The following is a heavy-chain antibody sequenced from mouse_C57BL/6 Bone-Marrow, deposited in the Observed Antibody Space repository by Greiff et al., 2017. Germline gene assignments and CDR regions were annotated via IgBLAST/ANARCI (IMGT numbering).Heavy chain of an antibody. CDR3: ARFYYGSRYAMDY. D-gene: IGHD1-1*01. Sequence: VQLQQSGAELVRPGSSVKLSCKASGYTFTSYWMDWVKQRPGQGLEWIGNIYPSDSETHYNQKFKDKATLTVDKSSSTAYMQLSSLTSEDSAVYYCARFYYGSRYAMDYWGQGTSVTVSS. V-gene: IGHV1-61*01. CDR1: GYTFTSYW. CDR2: IYPSDSET. J-gene: IGHJ4*01.